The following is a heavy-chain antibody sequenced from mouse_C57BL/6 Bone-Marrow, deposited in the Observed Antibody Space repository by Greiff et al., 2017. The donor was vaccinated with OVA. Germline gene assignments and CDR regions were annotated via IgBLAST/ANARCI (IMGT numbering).Heavy chain of an antibody. CDR2: IDPENGDT. Sequence: EVQLQESGAELVRPGASVKLSCTASGFNIKDDYMHWVKQRPEQGLEWIGWIDPENGDTAYASKFQGKATITADTSSNTAYLQLSSLTSEDTAVYYCTSYGNFDDWGQGTTLTVSS. J-gene: IGHJ2*01. V-gene: IGHV14-4*01. CDR3: TSYGNFDD. D-gene: IGHD2-1*01. CDR1: GFNIKDDY.